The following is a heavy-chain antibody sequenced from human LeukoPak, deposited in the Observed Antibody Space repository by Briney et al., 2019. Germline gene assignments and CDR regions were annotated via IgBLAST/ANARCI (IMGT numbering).Heavy chain of an antibody. CDR3: ARNYGYGGMDV. CDR1: GGSISTYY. CDR2: IYYSGNT. V-gene: IGHV4-59*08. D-gene: IGHD5-18*01. J-gene: IGHJ6*02. Sequence: SETLSLTCNVSGGSISTYYWSWIRQPPGKGLEWIGYIYYSGNTNYNPSLKCRVTISVDTSKNQFSLKLSSVTAADTAVYYCARNYGYGGMDVWGQGTTVTVSS.